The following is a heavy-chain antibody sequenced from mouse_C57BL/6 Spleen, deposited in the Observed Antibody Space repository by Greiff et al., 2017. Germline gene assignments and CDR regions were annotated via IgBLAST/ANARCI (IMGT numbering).Heavy chain of an antibody. CDR2: IDPSDSYT. D-gene: IGHD2-13*01. J-gene: IGHJ1*03. CDR1: GYTFTSYW. Sequence: VQLQQPGAELVKPGASVKLSCKASGYTFTSYWMHWVKQRPGQGLEWIGEIDPSDSYTNYNQKFKGKATLTVDKSSSTAYMQLSSLTSEDSADYYGASYGNGCAIDYCDWGTAPTVTV. V-gene: IGHV1-69*02. CDR3: ASYGNGCAIDYCD.